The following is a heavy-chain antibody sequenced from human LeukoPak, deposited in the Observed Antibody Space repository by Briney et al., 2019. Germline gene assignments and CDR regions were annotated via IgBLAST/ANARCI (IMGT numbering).Heavy chain of an antibody. D-gene: IGHD6-13*01. Sequence: GGSLRLSCAASGFTFNNAWMSWVRQAPGKGLEWVGRIDSTPDGGTTEYAAPVKGRFTISRDDSKDTVYLQMNSLKADDTAVYYCAKDRLTSSWYFGFDYWGQGTLVTVSS. CDR3: AKDRLTSSWYFGFDY. J-gene: IGHJ4*02. V-gene: IGHV3-15*04. CDR1: GFTFNNAW. CDR2: IDSTPDGGTT.